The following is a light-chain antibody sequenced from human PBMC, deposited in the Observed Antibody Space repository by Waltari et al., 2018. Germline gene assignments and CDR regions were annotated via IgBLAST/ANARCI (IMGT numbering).Light chain of an antibody. CDR1: QSLVSSDGNTY. CDR3: MQATHWPPVYT. Sequence: VVVTQSPLSLPVILGQSASISCTSSQSLVSSDGNTYLNWFQQRPGQSPRRLIYKVSNRDSGVPDRFSGSGSDTDFILKISRVEAEDIGLYYCMQATHWPPVYTFGQGTKLEIK. V-gene: IGKV2-30*01. CDR2: KVS. J-gene: IGKJ2*01.